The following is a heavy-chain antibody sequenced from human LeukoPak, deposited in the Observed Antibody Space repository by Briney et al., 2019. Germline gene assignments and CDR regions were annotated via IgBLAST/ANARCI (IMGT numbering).Heavy chain of an antibody. J-gene: IGHJ4*02. Sequence: GGSLRLSCAASGFTFSTFAMIWVRQPPGKGLEWVSSIFQGGGEIHYADSVRGRFTISRDNSKSTLFLQMNSLRAEDTAVYYCAKASAMIVVVSKHFDYWGQGTLVTVSS. CDR1: GFTFSTFA. CDR2: IFQGGGEI. CDR3: AKASAMIVVVSKHFDY. V-gene: IGHV3-23*01. D-gene: IGHD3-22*01.